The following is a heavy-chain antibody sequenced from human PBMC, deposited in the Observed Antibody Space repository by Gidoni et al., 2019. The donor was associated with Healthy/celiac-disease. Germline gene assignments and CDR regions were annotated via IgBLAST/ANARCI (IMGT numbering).Heavy chain of an antibody. CDR3: ARHEVATMASRYYYYGMDV. Sequence: EVQLVESGGGLVQPGGSLRLSCAASGFTFSSYWMSWVRQAPGKGLEWVANIKQDGSEKYYVDSVKGRFTISRDNAKNSLYLQMNSLRAEDTAVYYCARHEVATMASRYYYYGMDVWGQGTTVTVSS. D-gene: IGHD5-12*01. V-gene: IGHV3-7*01. CDR2: IKQDGSEK. CDR1: GFTFSSYW. J-gene: IGHJ6*02.